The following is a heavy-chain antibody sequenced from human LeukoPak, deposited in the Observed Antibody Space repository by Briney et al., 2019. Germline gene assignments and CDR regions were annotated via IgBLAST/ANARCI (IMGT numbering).Heavy chain of an antibody. V-gene: IGHV4-39*01. CDR2: AYYSGNP. Sequence: SETLSLTCTVSGGSISSSSYYWGWIRQSPGKGLEWIGSAYYSGNPYYDPSLKSRVTISVDTSKNQFSLKLSSVTAADTAVYYCASHSAEYDILTGYHSYNSFDPWGQGILVTVSS. D-gene: IGHD3-9*01. J-gene: IGHJ5*02. CDR3: ASHSAEYDILTGYHSYNSFDP. CDR1: GGSISSSSYY.